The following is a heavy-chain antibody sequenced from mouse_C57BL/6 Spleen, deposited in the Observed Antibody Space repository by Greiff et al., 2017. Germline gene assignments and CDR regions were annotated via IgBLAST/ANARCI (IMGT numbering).Heavy chain of an antibody. D-gene: IGHD1-1*01. J-gene: IGHJ2*01. V-gene: IGHV1-15*01. CDR1: GYTFTDYE. CDR3: TRWGYYGRYFDY. CDR2: IDPETGGT. Sequence: VQLQQSGAELVRPGASVTLSCKASGYTFTDYEMHWVKQTPVHGLEWIGAIDPETGGTAYNQKFKGKDILTADKSSSTAYMELRSLTSEDSAVYYCTRWGYYGRYFDYWGQSTTHTVSS.